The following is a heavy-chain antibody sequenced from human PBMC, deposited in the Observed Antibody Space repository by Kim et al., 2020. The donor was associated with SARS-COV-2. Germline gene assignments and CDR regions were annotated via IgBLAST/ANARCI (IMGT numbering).Heavy chain of an antibody. J-gene: IGHJ6*02. CDR1: GGSFSGYY. CDR3: ARDGDYWRAWARTLHYYGMDV. V-gene: IGHV4-34*01. Sequence: SETLSLTCAVYGGSFSGYYWSWIRQPPGKGLEWIGEINHSGSTNYNPSLKSRVTISVDTSKNQFSLKLSSVTAADTAVYYCARDGDYWRAWARTLHYYGMDVWGQGTPVTVSS. CDR2: INHSGST. D-gene: IGHD4-17*01.